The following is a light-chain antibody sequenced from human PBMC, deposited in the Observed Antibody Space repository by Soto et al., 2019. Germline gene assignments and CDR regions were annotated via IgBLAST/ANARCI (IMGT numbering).Light chain of an antibody. J-gene: IGLJ3*02. Sequence: QSALTQPPSASGSPGQSVTISCTGTSSDVGGYNYVSWYQQHPGKGPKLMIYEVSKRPSGVPDRFSGSKSGNTASLTVSGLQAEDEADYYCSSYAGSNHNWVFGGGTKLTVL. CDR1: SSDVGGYNY. CDR3: SSYAGSNHNWV. CDR2: EVS. V-gene: IGLV2-8*01.